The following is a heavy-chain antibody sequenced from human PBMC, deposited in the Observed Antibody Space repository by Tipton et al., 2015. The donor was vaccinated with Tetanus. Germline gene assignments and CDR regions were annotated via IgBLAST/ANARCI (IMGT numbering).Heavy chain of an antibody. CDR1: GFIFDNYA. CDR2: ISWNGGSI. Sequence: SLRLSCAASGFIFDNYAMHWVRQVPGKGLEWVAGISWNGGSIDYADSVKGRFTISRDNAKNVLYLQMDNLRVEDTAFYYCVRDIGKTDWGQGTLVTVSS. CDR3: VRDIGKTD. V-gene: IGHV3-9*01. J-gene: IGHJ1*01.